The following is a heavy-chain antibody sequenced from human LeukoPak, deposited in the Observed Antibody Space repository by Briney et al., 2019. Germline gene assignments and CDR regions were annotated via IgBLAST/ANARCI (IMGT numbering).Heavy chain of an antibody. D-gene: IGHD3-10*01. Sequence: SETLSLTCTVSGGSISSSSYYWGWIRQPPGKGLEWIGSIYYSGSTYYNPSLKSRVTISVDTSKNQFSLKLSSVTAADTAVYYCASFMDRGVIITPHLRGFDYWGQGTLVTVSS. CDR3: ASFMDRGVIITPHLRGFDY. V-gene: IGHV4-39*01. J-gene: IGHJ4*02. CDR2: IYYSGST. CDR1: GGSISSSSYY.